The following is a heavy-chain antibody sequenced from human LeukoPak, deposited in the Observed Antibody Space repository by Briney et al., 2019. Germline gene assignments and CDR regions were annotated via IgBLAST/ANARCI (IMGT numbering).Heavy chain of an antibody. CDR3: AREPVGAYFDY. J-gene: IGHJ4*02. CDR2: IYYSGST. V-gene: IGHV4-59*01. Sequence: SETLSLTCTVSGGSISSYYWSWIRQPPGKGLEWIGYIYYSGSTNYNPSLKSRVTISVDTSKNQFSLKLSSVTAADTAVYYCAREPVGAYFDYWGQGTLVTVSS. CDR1: GGSISSYY. D-gene: IGHD3-10*01.